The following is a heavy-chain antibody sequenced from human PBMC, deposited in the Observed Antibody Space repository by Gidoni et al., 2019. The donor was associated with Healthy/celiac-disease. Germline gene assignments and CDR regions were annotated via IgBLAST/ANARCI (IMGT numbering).Heavy chain of an antibody. D-gene: IGHD3-10*01. CDR3: ARARGSGSYGNYFDY. J-gene: IGHJ4*02. CDR1: GFTFSRYA. Sequence: QVQLVESGGGVVQPGRSLSLSCAASGFTFSRYAMHWVRQAPGKGLEWVAVISYDGSNKYYADSVKGRFTISRDNSKNTLYLQMNSLRAEDTAVYYCARARGSGSYGNYFDYWGQGTLVTVSS. CDR2: ISYDGSNK. V-gene: IGHV3-30-3*01.